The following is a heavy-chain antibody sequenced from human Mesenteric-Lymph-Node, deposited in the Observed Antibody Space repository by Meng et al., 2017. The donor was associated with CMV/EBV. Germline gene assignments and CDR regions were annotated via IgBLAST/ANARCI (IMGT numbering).Heavy chain of an antibody. D-gene: IGHD6-19*01. Sequence: ASVKVSCKASGYIFTGYYLFWVRQAPGQGLEWMGYINPKSGDTNCVQKFQGRVTLTRDTSISTVYMELSSLRSDDTALYYCVRDLTGVPVADGGYWGQGTLVTVSS. CDR3: VRDLTGVPVADGGY. CDR1: GYIFTGYY. CDR2: INPKSGDT. V-gene: IGHV1-2*02. J-gene: IGHJ4*02.